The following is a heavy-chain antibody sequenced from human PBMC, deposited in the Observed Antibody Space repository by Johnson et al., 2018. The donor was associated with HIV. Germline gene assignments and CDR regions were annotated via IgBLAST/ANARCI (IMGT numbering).Heavy chain of an antibody. J-gene: IGHJ3*02. D-gene: IGHD3-22*01. CDR1: GFTFSSYG. CDR2: IRYDGSNK. Sequence: VQLVESGGGVVQPGGSLRLSCAASGFTFSSYGMHWVRQAPGKGLEWVAFIRYDGSNKYYADSVKGRFTISRDNSQNTLSLQMNSLRPDDTAVYYCARGYYYDSSGSDDAFDIWGQGTMVTVSS. CDR3: ARGYYYDSSGSDDAFDI. V-gene: IGHV3-30*02.